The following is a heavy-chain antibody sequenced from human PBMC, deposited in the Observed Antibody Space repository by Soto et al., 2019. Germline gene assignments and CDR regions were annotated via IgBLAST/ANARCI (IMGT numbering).Heavy chain of an antibody. J-gene: IGHJ5*02. CDR2: IIPILGIA. CDR3: ATSRGGGKGNWFDP. Sequence: QVQLVQSGAEVKKPGSSVKVSCKASGGTFSSYTISWVRQAPGQGLEWMGRIIPILGIANYAQKFQGRVTITADKSTSTAYIELSSLRSEDTAVYYCATSRGGGKGNWFDPWGQGTLVTVSS. V-gene: IGHV1-69*02. D-gene: IGHD2-15*01. CDR1: GGTFSSYT.